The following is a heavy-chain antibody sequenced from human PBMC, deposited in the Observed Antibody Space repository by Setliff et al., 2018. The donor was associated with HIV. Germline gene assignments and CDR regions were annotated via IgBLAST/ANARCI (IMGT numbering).Heavy chain of an antibody. CDR2: IYFNGIT. J-gene: IGHJ4*02. V-gene: IGHV4-39*01. CDR1: GDSVSSRSYC. D-gene: IGHD3-3*01. Sequence: SETLSLTCSVSGDSVSSRSYCWGWIRQSPGKGLEWIGSIYFNGITHDNPSLKSRVTTSVDTSKTQFSLKLSSVTTADTAIYYCVTVVQDDLGVVLFDYWGQGTLVTVSS. CDR3: VTVVQDDLGVVLFDY.